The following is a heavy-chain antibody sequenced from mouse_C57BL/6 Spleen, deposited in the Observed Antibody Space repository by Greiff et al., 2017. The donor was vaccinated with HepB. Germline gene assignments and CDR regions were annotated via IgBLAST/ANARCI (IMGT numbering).Heavy chain of an antibody. J-gene: IGHJ3*01. V-gene: IGHV5-17*01. D-gene: IGHD1-1*01. Sequence: EVKLVESGGGLVKPGGSLKLSCAASGFTFSDYGMHWVRQAPEKGLEWVAYISRGSSTIYYADTVKGRFTISRDNTQNTLFLQMTSLRSEDTAMYYCARMGYGSSYDWFAYWGQGTLVTVSA. CDR2: ISRGSSTI. CDR1: GFTFSDYG. CDR3: ARMGYGSSYDWFAY.